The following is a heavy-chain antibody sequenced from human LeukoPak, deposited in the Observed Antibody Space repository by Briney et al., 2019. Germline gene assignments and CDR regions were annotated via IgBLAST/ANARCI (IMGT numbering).Heavy chain of an antibody. CDR3: AKDHGYSYGLNNYYVDV. V-gene: IGHV3-33*06. J-gene: IGHJ6*03. CDR2: IWFDGLNK. D-gene: IGHD5-18*01. CDR1: GFTFSNYG. Sequence: PGRSLRLSCAASGFTFSNYGMHWVRQAPGKGLEWVAAIWFDGLNKYYADSVKGRFTISRDNSKNTLYLQMNSLRVEDTAVYYCAKDHGYSYGLNNYYVDVWGKRTTVTVSS.